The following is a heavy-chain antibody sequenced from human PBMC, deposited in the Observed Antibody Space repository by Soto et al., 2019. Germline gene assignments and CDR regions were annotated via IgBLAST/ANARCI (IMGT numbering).Heavy chain of an antibody. V-gene: IGHV4-39*01. D-gene: IGHD2-2*01. Sequence: PPETLPLTNTVSSNANSRDGYSWACFRQPQGKGLEWIGSIYYSGSAYYSPSLKSRVTMSVDTSKNQLSLKLSSVTAADTAVYYCARLHCNSPNCVPLDPWGQGTLVTIS. CDR2: IYYSGSA. J-gene: IGHJ5*02. CDR3: ARLHCNSPNCVPLDP. CDR1: SNANSRDGYS.